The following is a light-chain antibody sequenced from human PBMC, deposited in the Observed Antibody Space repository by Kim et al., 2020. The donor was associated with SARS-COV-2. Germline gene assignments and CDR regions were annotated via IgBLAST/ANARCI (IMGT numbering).Light chain of an antibody. Sequence: GVTDTLTCAPGTASITVGRHYPFRFQQKPGQVPRSLIYDTNNKQAWTPARFSGFLFGGKAALTLSNAQPEDEADYYCLLSYDGVRVFGGGTRLTVL. CDR2: DTN. J-gene: IGLJ3*02. CDR1: TASITVGRHY. CDR3: LLSYDGVRV. V-gene: IGLV7-46*01.